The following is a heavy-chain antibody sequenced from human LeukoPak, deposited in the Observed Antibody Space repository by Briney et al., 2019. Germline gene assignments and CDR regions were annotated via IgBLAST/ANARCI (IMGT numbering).Heavy chain of an antibody. V-gene: IGHV3-23*01. J-gene: IGHJ4*02. CDR2: ISGSGGST. CDR1: GFTFSNYA. D-gene: IGHD2-2*01. CDR3: AKGRGYCSSTSCPHHFDY. Sequence: GGSLRLSCVASGFTFSNYAMSWVRQAPGKGLEWVSAISGSGGSTYYGDPVKGRFTISRDNSKNTLYLQMNSLRGEDTAVYYCAKGRGYCSSTSCPHHFDYWGQGTLVTVSS.